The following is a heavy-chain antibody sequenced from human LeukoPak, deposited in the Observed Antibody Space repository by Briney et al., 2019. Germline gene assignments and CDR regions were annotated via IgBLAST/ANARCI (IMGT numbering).Heavy chain of an antibody. CDR2: ISSSGDRT. D-gene: IGHD2-2*01. J-gene: IGHJ4*02. CDR1: GFTFSSYA. Sequence: GGSLRLSCAASGFTFSSYAMSWVRQAPGKGLEWVSTISSSGDRTYYADSVKGRFTISRDDSKNTLYLQMSSLRAEDTAVYHCAKRSRANNGLVPAAGLFDYWGQGTLVTVFS. V-gene: IGHV3-23*01. CDR3: AKRSRANNGLVPAAGLFDY.